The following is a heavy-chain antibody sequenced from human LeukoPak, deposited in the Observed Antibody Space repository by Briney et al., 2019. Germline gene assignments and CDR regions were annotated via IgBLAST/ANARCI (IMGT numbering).Heavy chain of an antibody. CDR3: ARDGKQWLAAEYFQH. CDR2: ISSSGSTI. V-gene: IGHV3-48*03. Sequence: GGSLRLSCAVSGFTFDDYAMHWVRQAPGKGLEWVSYISSSGSTIYYADSVKGRFTISRDNAKNSLYLQMNSLRAEDTAVYYCARDGKQWLAAEYFQHWGQGTLVTVSS. D-gene: IGHD6-19*01. CDR1: GFTFDDYA. J-gene: IGHJ1*01.